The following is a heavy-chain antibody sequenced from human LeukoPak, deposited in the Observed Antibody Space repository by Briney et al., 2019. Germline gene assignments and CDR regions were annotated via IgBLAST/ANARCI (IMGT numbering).Heavy chain of an antibody. V-gene: IGHV4-59*01. CDR2: IYHSGST. CDR1: GGSISSDY. D-gene: IGHD6-19*01. J-gene: IGHJ4*02. CDR3: ARSLSSALYAYDY. Sequence: SETLSLTCTVSGGSISSDYWSWIRQPPGKGLEWIGYIYHSGSTNYNPSLKSRVTVSVDTSKNQFSPKLNSVTAADTAVYYCARSLSSALYAYDYWGQGTLVTVSS.